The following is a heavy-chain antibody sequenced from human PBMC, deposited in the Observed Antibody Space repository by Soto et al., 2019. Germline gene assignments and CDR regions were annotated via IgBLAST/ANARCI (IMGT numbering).Heavy chain of an antibody. CDR3: ARDIVVVPAALLPLNYYYYYGMDV. CDR2: ISYDGSNK. CDR1: GFTFSSYA. V-gene: IGHV3-30-3*01. D-gene: IGHD2-2*01. Sequence: GGSLRLSCAASGFTFSSYAMHWVRQAPGKGLEWVAVISYDGSNKYYADSVKGRSTISRDNSKNTLYLQMNSLRAEDTAVYYCARDIVVVPAALLPLNYYYYYGMDVWGQGTTVTVSS. J-gene: IGHJ6*02.